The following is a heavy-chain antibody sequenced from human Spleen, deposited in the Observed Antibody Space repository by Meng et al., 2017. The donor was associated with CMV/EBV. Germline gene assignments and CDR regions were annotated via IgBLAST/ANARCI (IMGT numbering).Heavy chain of an antibody. D-gene: IGHD2-15*01. V-gene: IGHV3-7*01. CDR2: IKQDGSEK. J-gene: IGHJ4*02. CDR1: GFTFSSYW. Sequence: GESLKISCAACGFTFSSYWMSWVRQAPGKGLEWVANIKQDGSEKYYVDSVKGRFTISRDNAKKSLYLQMNSLRAEDTAIYYCARYAGYCSDGSCYSIDYWGQGTLVTVSS. CDR3: ARYAGYCSDGSCYSIDY.